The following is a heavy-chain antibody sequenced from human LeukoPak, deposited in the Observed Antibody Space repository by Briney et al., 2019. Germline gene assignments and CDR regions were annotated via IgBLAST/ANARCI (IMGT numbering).Heavy chain of an antibody. CDR3: ARPALYCSSTVCPPYMDV. V-gene: IGHV5-51*01. CDR2: IYPGDSDT. D-gene: IGHD2-2*01. J-gene: IGHJ6*03. Sequence: GESLKISCKGSGYSFTSYWIGWVRQMPGKSLEWMGIIYPGDSDTKYNAPFQGQVTISADKSISTAYLQWGSLKASDTATYYCARPALYCSSTVCPPYMDVWGKGTTVTVSS. CDR1: GYSFTSYW.